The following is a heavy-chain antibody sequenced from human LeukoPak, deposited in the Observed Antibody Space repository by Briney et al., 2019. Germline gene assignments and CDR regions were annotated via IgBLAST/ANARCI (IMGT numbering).Heavy chain of an antibody. CDR3: ARDSGGRLDY. D-gene: IGHD2-15*01. J-gene: IGHJ4*02. V-gene: IGHV3-21*01. CDR2: ISSGSSYI. CDR1: GFTFSSYS. Sequence: GGSLRLSCAASGFTFSSYSMNWVRQAPGKGLEWVSSISSGSSYIYYADSVKGRFTISRDNAKNSLYLQMNSLRAEDTAVYYCARDSGGRLDYWGQGTLVTVSS.